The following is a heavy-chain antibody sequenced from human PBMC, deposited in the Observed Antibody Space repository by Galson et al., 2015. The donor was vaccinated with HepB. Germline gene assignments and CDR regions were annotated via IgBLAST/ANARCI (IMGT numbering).Heavy chain of an antibody. CDR3: ARGGFVAVVTATLNNWFDP. Sequence: SVKVSCKASGYTFSTFSIAWVRQAPGEGLEWMGWISAYDGSTNYAQKFQGRVTMTTETSTTTAYMELRSLRSDDTAVYYSARGGFVAVVTATLNNWFDPWGQGTLVTVSS. V-gene: IGHV1-18*01. D-gene: IGHD2-15*01. CDR2: ISAYDGST. J-gene: IGHJ5*02. CDR1: GYTFSTFS.